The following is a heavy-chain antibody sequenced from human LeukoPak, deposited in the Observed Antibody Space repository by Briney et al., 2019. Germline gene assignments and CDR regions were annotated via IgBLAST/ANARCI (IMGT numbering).Heavy chain of an antibody. CDR3: ASSLGSSGWYPTWFDP. D-gene: IGHD6-19*01. CDR2: IWYDVSIT. V-gene: IGHV3-33*01. J-gene: IGHJ5*02. CDR1: GFTFSIYG. Sequence: GRSLRLSCAASGFTFSIYGMHWVRQAPGKGLEWVAVIWYDVSITHYADSVKGRFTISRDNSKNTLYLQMNSLRAEDTAVYYCASSLGSSGWYPTWFDPWGQGTLVTVSS.